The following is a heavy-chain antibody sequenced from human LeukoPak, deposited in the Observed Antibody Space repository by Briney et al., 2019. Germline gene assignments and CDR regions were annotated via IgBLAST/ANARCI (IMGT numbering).Heavy chain of an antibody. J-gene: IGHJ5*02. CDR3: ARRIVGATHWFDP. V-gene: IGHV4-59*08. D-gene: IGHD1-26*01. Sequence: SETLSLTCTVSGGSMKSYYWRWIRQPPGKGLEWIGYMYYSGSTNYNPSLKSRVTLSLDTSKNQFSLKLSSVTAADTAVYYCARRIVGATHWFDPWGQGTLVTVSS. CDR1: GGSMKSYY. CDR2: MYYSGST.